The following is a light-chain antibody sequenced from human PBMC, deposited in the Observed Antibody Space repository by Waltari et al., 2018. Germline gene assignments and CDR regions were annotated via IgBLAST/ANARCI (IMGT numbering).Light chain of an antibody. V-gene: IGLV1-47*01. CDR2: RNN. CDR1: SSNIGSNY. CDR3: AAWDDSLSGPHVV. Sequence: QSVLTQPPSASGTPGQRVTISCSGSSSNIGSNYVSWYQQLPGTVPKLLIYRNNQRPSGVPDRFSGSKSGTSASLAISGLRSEDEADYYCAAWDDSLSGPHVVFGGGTKLTVL. J-gene: IGLJ2*01.